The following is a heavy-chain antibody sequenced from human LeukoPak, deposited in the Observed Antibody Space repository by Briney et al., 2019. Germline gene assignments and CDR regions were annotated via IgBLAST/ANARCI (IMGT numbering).Heavy chain of an antibody. V-gene: IGHV1-69*04. CDR1: GGTFSSYA. J-gene: IGHJ5*02. D-gene: IGHD5-12*01. CDR3: ALINSGYDYLAYSSSQNWFDP. Sequence: ASVKVSCKASGGTFSSYAISWVRQAPGQGLEWMGRIIPIFGIANYAQKFQGRVTIIADKSTSTAYMELSSLRSEDTAVYYCALINSGYDYLAYSSSQNWFDPWGQGTLVTVSS. CDR2: IIPIFGIA.